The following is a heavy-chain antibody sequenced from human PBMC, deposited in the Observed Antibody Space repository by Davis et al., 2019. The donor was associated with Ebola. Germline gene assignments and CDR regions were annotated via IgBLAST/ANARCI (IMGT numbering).Heavy chain of an antibody. V-gene: IGHV1-69*10. D-gene: IGHD6-13*01. CDR2: IIPMLGVT. J-gene: IGHJ6*04. Sequence: SVKVSCKVSGGTFSSYTISWVRQAPGQGPEWMGRIIPMLGVTNYAQRLQGRVTITADKSTTTAYMELSSLRSEDTAVYYCARDDISSSLYFYGMDVWGKGTTVTVSS. CDR3: ARDDISSSLYFYGMDV. CDR1: GGTFSSYT.